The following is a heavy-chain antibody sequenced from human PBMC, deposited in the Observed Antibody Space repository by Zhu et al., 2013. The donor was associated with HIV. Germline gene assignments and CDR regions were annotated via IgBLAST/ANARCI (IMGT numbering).Heavy chain of an antibody. J-gene: IGHJ6*02. CDR3: ARARGRVVVPADQIREIYYYYYGMDV. V-gene: IGHV1-69*14. Sequence: QVQLVQSGAEVKKPGSSVKVSCKASGGTFSSYAISWVRQAPGQGLEWMGGIIPIFGTANYAQKFQGRVTITADKSMSTAYMELSSLRSEDTAVYYCARARGRVVVPADQIREIYYYYYGMDVWGQGTTVTVSS. CDR2: IIPIFGTA. D-gene: IGHD2-2*01. CDR1: GGTFSSYA.